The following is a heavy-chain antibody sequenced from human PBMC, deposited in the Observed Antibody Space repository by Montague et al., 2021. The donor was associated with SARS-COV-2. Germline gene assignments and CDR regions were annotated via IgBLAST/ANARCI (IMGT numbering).Heavy chain of an antibody. V-gene: IGHV3-21*01. CDR2: IGGTTGYI. Sequence: SLRLSCAASGFTFSTYTMNWVRQAPGQGLEWVSSIGGTTGYIYYADSVKGRFTISSDNAKNALYLQMNSLRADDTAVYYCWRSSGPWGQGTLVTVSS. CDR3: WRSSGP. J-gene: IGHJ5*02. D-gene: IGHD3-22*01. CDR1: GFTFSTYT.